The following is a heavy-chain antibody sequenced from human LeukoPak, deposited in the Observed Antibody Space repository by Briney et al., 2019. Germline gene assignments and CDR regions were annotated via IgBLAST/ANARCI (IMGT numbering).Heavy chain of an antibody. CDR3: ARTIVGATTGRFDY. CDR2: ISGSGGST. D-gene: IGHD1-26*01. V-gene: IGHV3-23*01. J-gene: IGHJ4*02. Sequence: GGSLRLSCAASGFTFSSYAMSWVRQAPGKGLEWVSAISGSGGSTYYADSVKGRFTISRDNAKNSLYLQMNSLRAEDTAVYYCARTIVGATTGRFDYWGQGTLVTVSS. CDR1: GFTFSSYA.